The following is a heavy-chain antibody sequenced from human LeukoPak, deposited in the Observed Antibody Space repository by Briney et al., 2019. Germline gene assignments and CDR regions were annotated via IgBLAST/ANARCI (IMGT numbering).Heavy chain of an antibody. J-gene: IGHJ4*02. V-gene: IGHV3-30*02. CDR2: IRYDGSNK. CDR3: AKPYYDFWSGYPYYFDY. Sequence: GGSLRLSCAASGFTFSSYGMHWVRQAPGKGLEWVAFIRYDGSNKYYADSVKGRFTISRDNSKNTLYLQMNSLRAGDTAVYYCAKPYYDFWSGYPYYFDYWGQGTLVTVSS. D-gene: IGHD3-3*01. CDR1: GFTFSSYG.